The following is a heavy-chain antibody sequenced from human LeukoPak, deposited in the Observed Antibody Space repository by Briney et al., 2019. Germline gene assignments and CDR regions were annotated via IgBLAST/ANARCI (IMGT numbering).Heavy chain of an antibody. CDR3: ARGDSGSYYIFDY. CDR1: GFTVSSNC. CDR2: IYSGGST. D-gene: IGHD1-26*01. J-gene: IGHJ4*02. V-gene: IGHV3-53*01. Sequence: PGGSLRLSCAASGFTVSSNCMSWVRQAPGKGLEWVSVIYSGGSTYYADSVKGRFTISRDNSKNTLYLQMNSLRAEDTAVYYCARGDSGSYYIFDYWGQGTLVTVSS.